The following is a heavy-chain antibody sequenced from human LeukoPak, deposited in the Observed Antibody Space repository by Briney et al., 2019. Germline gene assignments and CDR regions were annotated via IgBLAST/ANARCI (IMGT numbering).Heavy chain of an antibody. V-gene: IGHV3-49*03. D-gene: IGHD6-6*01. J-gene: IGHJ4*02. CDR2: IRSKAYGGTT. CDR1: GFTFGDYA. CDR3: TRVREVGIAARHVALDFDY. Sequence: GRSLRLSCTASGFTFGDYAMRWFRQAPGKGLEWVGFIRSKAYGGTTEYAASVKGRFTISRDDSKSIAYLQMNSLKTEDTAVYYCTRVREVGIAARHVALDFDYWGQGTLVTVSS.